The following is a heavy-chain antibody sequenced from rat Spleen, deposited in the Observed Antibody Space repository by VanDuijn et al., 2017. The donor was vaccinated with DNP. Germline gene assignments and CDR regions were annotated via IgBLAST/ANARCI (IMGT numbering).Heavy chain of an antibody. Sequence: EVQLQESGPGLVNPSQSLSLICSVTGFSITSTSRWNWIRKFPGNILEWMGHINSGGGTNYNPSLKSRISITRDTSKNQFFLQVNSLTTEGTATYYCARGTQGFDYWGQGVMVTVSS. CDR1: GFSITSTSR. D-gene: IGHD1-11*01. J-gene: IGHJ2*01. V-gene: IGHV3-3*01. CDR3: ARGTQGFDY. CDR2: INSGGGT.